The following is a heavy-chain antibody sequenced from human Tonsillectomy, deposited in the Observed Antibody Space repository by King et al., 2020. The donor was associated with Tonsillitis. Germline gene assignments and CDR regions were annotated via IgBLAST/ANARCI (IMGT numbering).Heavy chain of an antibody. D-gene: IGHD2-2*01. CDR1: GFTFNNYG. CDR2: IRFDGSKK. CDR3: ANSEYQSKYGGDYYGMDV. Sequence: VQLVESGGGVVQPGGSLRLSCAASGFTFNNYGMHWVRQAPGKGLEWVAFIRFDGSKKDYADSVKGRFTISRDNSKNTLFLQMNSLRAEDTAVYYCANSEYQSKYGGDYYGMDVWGQGTTVTVSS. V-gene: IGHV3-30*02. J-gene: IGHJ6*02.